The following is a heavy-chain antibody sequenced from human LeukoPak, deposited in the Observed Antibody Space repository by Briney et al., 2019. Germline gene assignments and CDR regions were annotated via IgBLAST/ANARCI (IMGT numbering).Heavy chain of an antibody. D-gene: IGHD3-10*01. V-gene: IGHV3-7*05. CDR3: ATIKVRANNYDTDGFEY. Sequence: GGSLRLSCAASGFTLSSFWMSWVPQAPGKGLEWVANIKQDGNEKYYADSVKGRFTISRDNAKNSLYLQMNGLRAEDTAVYYCATIKVRANNYDTDGFEYWGQGTLVTVSS. CDR1: GFTLSSFW. CDR2: IKQDGNEK. J-gene: IGHJ4*02.